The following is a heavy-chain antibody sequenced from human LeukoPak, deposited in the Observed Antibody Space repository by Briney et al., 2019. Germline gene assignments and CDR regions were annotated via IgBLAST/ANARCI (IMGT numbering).Heavy chain of an antibody. J-gene: IGHJ4*02. CDR3: AKDSLAYCTSSSCFDFDF. D-gene: IGHD2-2*01. Sequence: GGSLRLSCAASGFTFNSYAMSWVRQAPGKGLEWVSGISVAGSKRHYADSVKGRFTISRDNSKNTLYLQMNSLRAEDTALYCCAKDSLAYCTSSSCFDFDFWGQGALVTVSS. V-gene: IGHV3-23*01. CDR2: ISVAGSKR. CDR1: GFTFNSYA.